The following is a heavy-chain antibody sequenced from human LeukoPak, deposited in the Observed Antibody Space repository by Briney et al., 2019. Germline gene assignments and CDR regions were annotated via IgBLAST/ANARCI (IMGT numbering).Heavy chain of an antibody. CDR3: ARQIDDYYDTSGYWK. V-gene: IGHV4-39*01. CDR2: IYYSGST. CDR1: GGSISSSSYY. D-gene: IGHD3-22*01. J-gene: IGHJ4*02. Sequence: AETLSLTCTVSGGSISSSSYYWGWMRQPPGKGLEWNGSIYYSGSTNYNPSLKSRVTISIDTSKNQFSLKLSSVTAADTAVYYCARQIDDYYDTSGYWKWGQGTLVTVSS.